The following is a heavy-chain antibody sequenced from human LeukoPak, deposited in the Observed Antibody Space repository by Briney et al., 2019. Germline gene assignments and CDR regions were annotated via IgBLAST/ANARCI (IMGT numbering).Heavy chain of an antibody. CDR3: ARLGIAAGGY. CDR1: GGSTSSSSYY. CDR2: FYYSGNT. D-gene: IGHD6-13*01. Sequence: PSETLSLTCIVSGGSTSSSSYYWGWIRQPPGKGLEWIGTFYYSGNTYYNPSLKSRVTISVDTSKNQFSLKLSSVTAADTAVYYCARLGIAAGGYWGQGTLVTVSS. V-gene: IGHV4-39*01. J-gene: IGHJ4*02.